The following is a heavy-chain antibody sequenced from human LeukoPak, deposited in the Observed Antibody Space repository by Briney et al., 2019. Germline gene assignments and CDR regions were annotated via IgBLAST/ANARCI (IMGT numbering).Heavy chain of an antibody. CDR2: MNPNSGNT. CDR1: GYTFTSCD. J-gene: IGHJ4*02. V-gene: IGHV1-8*01. CDR3: TRGSSCHRDN. Sequence: ASVKVSCTASGYTFTSCDFYWVRQATGQGLEWMGWMNPNSGNTGYGQSFQGRITMTRDISIGTAYMELSNLTSEDTAIYYCTRGSSCHRDNWGQGTLVTVSA.